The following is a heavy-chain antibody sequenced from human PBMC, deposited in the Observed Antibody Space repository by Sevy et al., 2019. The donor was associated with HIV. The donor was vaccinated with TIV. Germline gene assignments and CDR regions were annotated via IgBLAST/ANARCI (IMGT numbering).Heavy chain of an antibody. CDR2: INSYGSST. CDR1: GFTFSSYW. V-gene: IGHV3-74*01. J-gene: IGHJ4*02. CDR3: ARDLNFNYYDSSGYFDY. Sequence: GGSLRLSCAASGFTFSSYWMHWVRQAPGKGLVWVSRINSYGSSTSYADSVKGRFTISRDNAKNTLYLQMNSLRAEDTAVYYCARDLNFNYYDSSGYFDYWGQGTLVTVSS. D-gene: IGHD3-22*01.